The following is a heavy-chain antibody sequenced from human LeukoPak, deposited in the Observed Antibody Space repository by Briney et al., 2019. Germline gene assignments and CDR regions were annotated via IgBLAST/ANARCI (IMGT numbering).Heavy chain of an antibody. CDR3: VKDDHYFYGSGSPS. CDR2: ISSNGGST. V-gene: IGHV3-64D*09. J-gene: IGHJ5*02. D-gene: IGHD3-10*01. Sequence: GGSLRLSCSASGFTFSSYAMHWVRQAPGKGLEFVSTISSNGGSTYYADSVKGRFTISRDNSKNTLYLQVSSLRAEDTALYYCVKDDHYFYGSGSPSWGQGTLVTVSS. CDR1: GFTFSSYA.